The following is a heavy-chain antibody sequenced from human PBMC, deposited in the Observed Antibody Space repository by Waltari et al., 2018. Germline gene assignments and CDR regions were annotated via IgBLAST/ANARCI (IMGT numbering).Heavy chain of an antibody. CDR3: ARRLDY. D-gene: IGHD2-21*02. J-gene: IGHJ4*02. CDR2: ISSDNTV. CDR1: GFTFNNYT. Sequence: EVQLVESGGGLVQPGGSLRLSCAASGFTFNNYTMNWVRQGPGKGLEWVSYISSDNTVYYADSVKGRFTSSRDNAKNSVYLQMNSLRAEDTAVYFCARRLDYWGQGTLVTVSS. V-gene: IGHV3-48*04.